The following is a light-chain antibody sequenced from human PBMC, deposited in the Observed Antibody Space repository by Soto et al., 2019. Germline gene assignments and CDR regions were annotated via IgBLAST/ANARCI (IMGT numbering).Light chain of an antibody. Sequence: EIVMTQSPATLSVSPGEGATLSCKASQSVSSKLAWYQQKPGQAPRVLIYGAFTRATGIPARFSGSGSGTEFNLTISSLQSEDFAVYYCLQYNDWPFTFGHGTKLEIK. J-gene: IGKJ2*01. CDR1: QSVSSK. CDR2: GAF. V-gene: IGKV3-15*01. CDR3: LQYNDWPFT.